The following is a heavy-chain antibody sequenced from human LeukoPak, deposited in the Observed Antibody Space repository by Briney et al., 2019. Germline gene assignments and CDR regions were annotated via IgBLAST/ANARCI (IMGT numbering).Heavy chain of an antibody. D-gene: IGHD5-12*01. CDR2: IKQDGSEK. CDR3: ARGRYSGTTYYFDY. Sequence: GGFLRLSCAASGFTFSSYWMSWVRQAPGKGLEWVASIKQDGSEKYYVDSVKSRFTISRDNAKNSLYLQMNSLRAEDTAVYYCARGRYSGTTYYFDYWGQGTLVTVSS. V-gene: IGHV3-7*01. J-gene: IGHJ4*02. CDR1: GFTFSSYW.